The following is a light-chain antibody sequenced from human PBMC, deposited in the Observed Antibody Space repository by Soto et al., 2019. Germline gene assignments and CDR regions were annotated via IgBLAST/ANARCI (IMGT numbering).Light chain of an antibody. CDR2: DAS. Sequence: IVLTQFPSTLSASPGARVTLSCRASQSVSTNVAWYQQKPGEAPRLLIFDASARAVDIPGRFSGSVSGTEFTLTISSLQPDDFATYYCQQYNSYPLTFGGGTKVDIK. CDR3: QQYNSYPLT. J-gene: IGKJ4*01. V-gene: IGKV3D-15*01. CDR1: QSVSTN.